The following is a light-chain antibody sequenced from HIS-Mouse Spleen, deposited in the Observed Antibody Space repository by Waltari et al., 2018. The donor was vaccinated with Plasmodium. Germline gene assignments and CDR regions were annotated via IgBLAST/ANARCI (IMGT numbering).Light chain of an antibody. J-gene: IGLJ3*02. CDR3: CSYAGSSTNWV. CDR2: EGS. Sequence: QSALTQPASVSGSPGQSIPLSCTATRRDVGSYNLFSWYQQHPGKAPKLMIYEGSKRPSGVSNRFSGSKSGNTASLTISGLQAEDEADYYCCSYAGSSTNWVFGGGTKLTVL. V-gene: IGLV2-23*01. CDR1: RRDVGSYNL.